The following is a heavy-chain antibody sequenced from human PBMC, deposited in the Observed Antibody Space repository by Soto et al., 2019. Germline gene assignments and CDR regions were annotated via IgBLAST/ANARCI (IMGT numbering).Heavy chain of an antibody. Sequence: PGGSLRLSCATSGFTFNTYPMTWVRQAPGKGLEWVSSIGSTAGRTSSYADSVKGRFAISRDFSDNTVYLQMNNLRVDDTAVYFCAKGVLSFHYGMEVWGQGTTVTVSS. D-gene: IGHD3-10*01. J-gene: IGHJ6*02. CDR3: AKGVLSFHYGMEV. V-gene: IGHV3-23*01. CDR1: GFTFNTYP. CDR2: IGSTAGRTS.